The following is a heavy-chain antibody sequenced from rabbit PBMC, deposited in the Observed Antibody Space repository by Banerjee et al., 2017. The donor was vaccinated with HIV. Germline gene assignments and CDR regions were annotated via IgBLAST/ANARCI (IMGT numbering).Heavy chain of an antibody. Sequence: QQLEESGGGLVKPGGTLTLTCKASGIDFSSHYYMCWVRQAPGKGLEWIACINTSSGNTVYASWAKGRFTISKTSSTTVTLQMTSLTAADTATYFCARRDSGAYNLWGPGTLVTVS. CDR3: ARRDSGAYNL. J-gene: IGHJ4*01. CDR2: INTSSGNT. V-gene: IGHV1S40*01. CDR1: GIDFSSHYY. D-gene: IGHD1-1*01.